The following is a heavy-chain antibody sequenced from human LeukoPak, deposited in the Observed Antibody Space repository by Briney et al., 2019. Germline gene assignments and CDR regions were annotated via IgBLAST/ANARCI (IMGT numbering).Heavy chain of an antibody. V-gene: IGHV3-23*01. CDR2: ISGSGGST. D-gene: IGHD3-22*01. J-gene: IGHJ5*02. CDR1: GFTFSSYA. Sequence: PGGSLRLSCAASGFTFSSYAMSWVRQAPGKGLEWVSAISGSGGSTYYADSVKGRFTISRDNSKNTLYLQMNSLRSEDTAVYYCARGRYYTDTSGFSPLDPWGQGTLVTVSS. CDR3: ARGRYYTDTSGFSPLDP.